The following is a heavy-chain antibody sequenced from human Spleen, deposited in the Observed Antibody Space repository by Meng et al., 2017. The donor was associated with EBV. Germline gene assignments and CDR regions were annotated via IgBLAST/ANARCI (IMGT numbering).Heavy chain of an antibody. CDR3: AFRLIETTVDDY. V-gene: IGHV1-69*01. CDR2: IIPMFRTT. CDR1: GGPFTSYA. Sequence: VQLVQSGTEGKKPGSSVKVSCEASGGPFTSYAVSWVRQAPGQGLEWMGGIIPMFRTTKYAQKFHGRVTITADESTSTAYMDLSSLTTDDTAVYYCAFRLIETTVDDYWGQGTLVTVSS. J-gene: IGHJ4*02. D-gene: IGHD1-20*01.